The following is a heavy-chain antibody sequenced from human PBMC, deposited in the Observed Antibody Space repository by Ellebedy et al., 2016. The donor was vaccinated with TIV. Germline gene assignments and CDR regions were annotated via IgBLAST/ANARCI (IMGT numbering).Heavy chain of an antibody. J-gene: IGHJ4*02. CDR1: GFTVGNNY. Sequence: GESLKISCTASGFTVGNNYMNWLRQAPGKGLVWVSRIKGDGTTAHYADSVKGRFTVSRDNAKSTLYLQMNSLRADDSAVYYCARDLHDVAANYWGQGTLVTVSS. CDR2: IKGDGTTA. D-gene: IGHD2-21*01. CDR3: ARDLHDVAANY. V-gene: IGHV3-74*01.